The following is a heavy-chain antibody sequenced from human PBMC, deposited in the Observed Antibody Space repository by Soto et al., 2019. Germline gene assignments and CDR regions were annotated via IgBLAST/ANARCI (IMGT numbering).Heavy chain of an antibody. V-gene: IGHV4-34*01. Sequence: SETLSLTCAVYGGSFSGYYWSWIRQTPGKGLELIGDINHSGSTNYNPSLTSRVTISVDTSKNQFYLKLSSVTAADTAVYYCARGLPMTSVVKGGNGDYWGHEPLFIVSS. CDR3: ARGLPMTSVVKGGNGDY. D-gene: IGHD4-17*01. CDR1: GGSFSGYY. CDR2: INHSGST. J-gene: IGHJ4*01.